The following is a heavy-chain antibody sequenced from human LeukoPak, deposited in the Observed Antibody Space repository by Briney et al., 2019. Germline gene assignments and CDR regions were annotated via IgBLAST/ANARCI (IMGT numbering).Heavy chain of an antibody. Sequence: PGGSLRLSCAASGFTFSSYAMSWVRQAPGKGLEWVSAISGSGGSTYYADSVKGRFTISRDNAKNSLYLQMNSLRAEDTAVYYCARDLQTGNYGSGSYSDYWGQGTLVTVSS. D-gene: IGHD3-10*01. J-gene: IGHJ4*02. CDR2: ISGSGGST. V-gene: IGHV3-23*01. CDR3: ARDLQTGNYGSGSYSDY. CDR1: GFTFSSYA.